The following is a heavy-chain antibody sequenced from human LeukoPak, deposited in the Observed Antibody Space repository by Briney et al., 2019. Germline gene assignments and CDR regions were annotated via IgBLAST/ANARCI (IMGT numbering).Heavy chain of an antibody. CDR1: GDSVSSNSAA. J-gene: IGHJ6*02. CDR2: TYYRSKWYN. Sequence: SQTLSLTCGISGDSVSSNSAAWNWIRQSPSRGLEWLGRTYYRSKWYNDYAVSVKSRITINPDTSKNQFSLQLNSVTPEDTAVYYCARAEDTAMVNDYYYGMDVWGQGTTVTVSS. V-gene: IGHV6-1*01. D-gene: IGHD5-18*01. CDR3: ARAEDTAMVNDYYYGMDV.